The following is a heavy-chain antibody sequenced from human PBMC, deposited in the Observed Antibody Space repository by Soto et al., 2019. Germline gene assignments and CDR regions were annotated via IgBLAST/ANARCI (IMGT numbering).Heavy chain of an antibody. CDR3: ARVHVPPYNWFDP. CDR1: GGSIISGGYS. V-gene: IGHV4-30-2*01. CDR2: IYHSGST. J-gene: IGHJ5*02. Sequence: SETLSLTCTVSGGSIISGGYSWSWIRQPPGKGLEWIGYIYHSGSTYYNPSLKSRVTISVDRSKNQFSLKLSSVTAADTAVYYCARVHVPPYNWFDPWGQGTLVTVSS.